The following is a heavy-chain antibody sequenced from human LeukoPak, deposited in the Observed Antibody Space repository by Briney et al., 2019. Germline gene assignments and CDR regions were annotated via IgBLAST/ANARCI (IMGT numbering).Heavy chain of an antibody. D-gene: IGHD3-22*01. CDR2: IIPIFGTA. Sequence: SVKASCKASGGTFSSYAISWVRQAPGQGLEWMGGIIPIFGTANYAQKFQGRVTITADESTSTAYMELSSLRSEDTAVYYCARHYDSSGPLDYWGQGTLVTVSS. CDR3: ARHYDSSGPLDY. V-gene: IGHV1-69*13. J-gene: IGHJ4*02. CDR1: GGTFSSYA.